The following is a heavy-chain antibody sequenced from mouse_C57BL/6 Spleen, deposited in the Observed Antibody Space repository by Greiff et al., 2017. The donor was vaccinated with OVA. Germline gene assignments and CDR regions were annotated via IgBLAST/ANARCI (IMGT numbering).Heavy chain of an antibody. CDR1: GYTFTSYW. J-gene: IGHJ2*01. Sequence: VQLQQPGAELVKPGASVKVSCKASGYTFTSYWMHWVKQRPGQGLEWIGRLHPSDSDTNYNQKFKGKATLTVDKSSSTAYMQLSSLTSEDSAVYYCAIPLWSSYFDYWGQGTTLTVSS. CDR2: LHPSDSDT. CDR3: AIPLWSSYFDY. D-gene: IGHD1-1*02. V-gene: IGHV1-74*01.